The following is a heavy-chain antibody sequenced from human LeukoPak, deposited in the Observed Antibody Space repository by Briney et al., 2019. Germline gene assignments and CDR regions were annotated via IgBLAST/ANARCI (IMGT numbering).Heavy chain of an antibody. Sequence: PSETLSLTCTVSGDSISSSSYYWGWIRQPPGKGLEWIGSICYSGSTYYNPSLKSRVTISVDTSKNQFSLKLSSVTAADTAVYYCARFITGVVPAAIPAAFDYYYYGMDVWGQGTTVTVSS. CDR1: GDSISSSSYY. CDR3: ARFITGVVPAAIPAAFDYYYYGMDV. CDR2: ICYSGST. D-gene: IGHD2-2*01. V-gene: IGHV4-39*01. J-gene: IGHJ6*02.